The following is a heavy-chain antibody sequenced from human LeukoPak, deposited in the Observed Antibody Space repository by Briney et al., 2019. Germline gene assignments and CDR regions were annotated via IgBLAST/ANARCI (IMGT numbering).Heavy chain of an antibody. V-gene: IGHV3-30*02. CDR3: AKTQGPYCSGGTCIDHYYYMDV. CDR1: GFTFSSYA. CDR2: IRYDETTK. D-gene: IGHD2-15*01. Sequence: GGSLRLSCAASGFTFSSYAMSWVRQAPGKGLEWVTFIRYDETTKYYADSVKGRFTISRDNSKNTLYLQMNSLRVEDTAIYYCAKTQGPYCSGGTCIDHYYYMDVWGKGTTVTVSS. J-gene: IGHJ6*03.